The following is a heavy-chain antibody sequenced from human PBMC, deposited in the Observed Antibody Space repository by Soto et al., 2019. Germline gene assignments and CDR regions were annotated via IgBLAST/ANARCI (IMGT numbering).Heavy chain of an antibody. CDR3: ARRGRDSSSPRCYPDCFDT. J-gene: IGHJ5*02. CDR1: GGSISSGGYY. D-gene: IGHD2-2*01. CDR2: IYYSGST. Sequence: PSETLSLTCTVSGGSISSGGYYWSWIRQHPGKGLEWIGYIYYSGSTYYNPSLKSRVTISVDTSKNQFSLKLSSVTAADTAVYYCARRGRDSSSPRCYPDCFDTWGQGTLVTVSS. V-gene: IGHV4-31*03.